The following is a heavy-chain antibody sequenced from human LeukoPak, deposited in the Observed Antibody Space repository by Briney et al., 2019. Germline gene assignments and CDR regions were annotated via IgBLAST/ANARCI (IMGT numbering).Heavy chain of an antibody. Sequence: GGSLRLSCAASGFTFSSYAMSWVRQPPGKGLEWVSAISGSGGSTYYADSVKGRFTISRDNSKNTLYLQMNSLRAEDTAVYYCAKGDYYGSGSYYKTNAFDIWGQGTMVTVSS. CDR2: ISGSGGST. V-gene: IGHV3-23*01. CDR3: AKGDYYGSGSYYKTNAFDI. D-gene: IGHD3-10*01. CDR1: GFTFSSYA. J-gene: IGHJ3*02.